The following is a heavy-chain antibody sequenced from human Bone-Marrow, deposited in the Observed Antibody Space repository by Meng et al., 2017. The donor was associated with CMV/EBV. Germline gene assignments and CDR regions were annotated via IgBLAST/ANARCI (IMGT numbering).Heavy chain of an antibody. D-gene: IGHD2-2*01. Sequence: GESLKISCAASGFTFSSYAMSWVRQAPGKGLEWVSAISGSGGSTYYADSVKGRFTISRDNSKNTLYLQMNSLRAEDTAVYYCAKGIVVVPAARYCDYWGQGTLVTISS. CDR3: AKGIVVVPAARYCDY. J-gene: IGHJ4*02. CDR1: GFTFSSYA. V-gene: IGHV3-23*01. CDR2: ISGSGGST.